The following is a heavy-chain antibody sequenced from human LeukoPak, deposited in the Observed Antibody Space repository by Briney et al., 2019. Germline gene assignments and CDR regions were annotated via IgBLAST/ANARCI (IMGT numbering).Heavy chain of an antibody. V-gene: IGHV4-34*01. CDR2: INHSGST. J-gene: IGHJ3*02. CDR1: GGSFSGYY. Sequence: SETLSLTCAVYGGSFSGYYWSWIRQPPGKGLEWIGEINHSGSTNYNPSLKSRVTISVDTSKNQFSLKLSSVTAADTAVYYCAREPYTYYYDSSGYSDDAFDIWGQGTMVTVSS. CDR3: AREPYTYYYDSSGYSDDAFDI. D-gene: IGHD3-22*01.